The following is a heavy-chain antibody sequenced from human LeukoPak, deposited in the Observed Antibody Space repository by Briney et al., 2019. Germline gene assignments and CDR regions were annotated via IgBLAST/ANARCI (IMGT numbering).Heavy chain of an antibody. Sequence: PGGSLRLSCEASGFTLICCGMHWVRQAPGKGLEWVAFIRYDGSTKYYTDSVKGRFTISRDNSRDTLYLQMNSLRAEDTAVYYCAKDGDDSIDYWGQGTLVTVSS. CDR3: AKDGDDSIDY. J-gene: IGHJ4*02. CDR1: GFTLICCG. CDR2: IRYDGSTK. V-gene: IGHV3-30*02. D-gene: IGHD3-22*01.